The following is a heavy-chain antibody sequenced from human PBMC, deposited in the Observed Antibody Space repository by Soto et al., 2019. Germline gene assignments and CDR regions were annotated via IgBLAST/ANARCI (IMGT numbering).Heavy chain of an antibody. D-gene: IGHD2-15*01. CDR2: INHSGST. Sequence: QLQLQESGPGLVRPSETLSLTCTVSGVSILSHSYYWGWIRQAPVKGLEWIATINHSGSTYHNPSLKSRFTMSVDTSKNQFSLNLSSVTAADTAVYYCARRYAPRYSSGNNHFDLWGQGTLVTVSS. V-gene: IGHV4-39*01. CDR3: ARRYAPRYSSGNNHFDL. J-gene: IGHJ4*02. CDR1: GVSILSHSYY.